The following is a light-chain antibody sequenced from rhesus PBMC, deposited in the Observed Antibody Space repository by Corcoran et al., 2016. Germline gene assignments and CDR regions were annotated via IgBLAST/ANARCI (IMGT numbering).Light chain of an antibody. J-gene: IGKJ3*01. CDR2: AAS. CDR1: QGIRAY. V-gene: IGKV1-36*02. CDR3: LQGYSTPFT. Sequence: DIQMTQSPSSLSASVGDRVTITCRASQGIRAYLSWYQQKPGKAPKRLIYAASSLESGVPSRFSGSGSGTEFTLTISSLQPEDVAAYYCLQGYSTPFTFGPGTKLDIK.